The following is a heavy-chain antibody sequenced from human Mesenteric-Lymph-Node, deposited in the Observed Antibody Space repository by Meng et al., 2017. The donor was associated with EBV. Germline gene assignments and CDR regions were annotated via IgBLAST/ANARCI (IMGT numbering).Heavy chain of an antibody. CDR2: ISSTSTTV. J-gene: IGHJ4*02. D-gene: IGHD3-10*01. CDR3: ARGPSLDFYGSGSYYPS. Sequence: EVQLMESGGXLVKPGXSLRLSXAXSGFSLGAYSMNWVRQAPGKGLEWVSSISSTSTTVKYADSVKGRFTISRDNAENSLYLQMNSLRAEDTAIYYCARGPSLDFYGSGSYYPSWGQGTLVNVSS. CDR1: GFSLGAYS. V-gene: IGHV3-21*01.